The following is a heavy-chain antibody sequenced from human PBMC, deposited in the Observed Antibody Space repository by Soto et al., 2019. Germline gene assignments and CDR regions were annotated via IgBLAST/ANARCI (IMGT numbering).Heavy chain of an antibody. Sequence: QVQLVESGGGVVQPGRSLRLSCAASGFPFSSYGMHWVRAAPGKGLEWVAVISYDGSNKYYADSVKGRFTISRDNSASTLYLQMNSRRPEDTALYYCVGGQYYFDYRGQGTLVTVSP. D-gene: IGHD3-10*01. CDR3: VGGQYYFDY. CDR1: GFPFSSYG. CDR2: ISYDGSNK. V-gene: IGHV3-30*03. J-gene: IGHJ4*02.